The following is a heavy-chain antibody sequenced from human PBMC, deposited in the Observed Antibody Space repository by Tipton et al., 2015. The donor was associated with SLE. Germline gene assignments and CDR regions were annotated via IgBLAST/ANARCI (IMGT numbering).Heavy chain of an antibody. CDR3: ARDVDGYRAFDC. J-gene: IGHJ4*02. CDR1: GDSISSGGYY. V-gene: IGHV4-31*03. D-gene: IGHD5-24*01. CDR2: ISYSGST. Sequence: TLSLTCTVSGDSISSGGYYWSWIRQHPGKGLEWIGYISYSGSTNYNSSLKSRLTISVDTSKNQFSLKLSSVTAADTAVYYCARDVDGYRAFDCWGQGTLVTVSS.